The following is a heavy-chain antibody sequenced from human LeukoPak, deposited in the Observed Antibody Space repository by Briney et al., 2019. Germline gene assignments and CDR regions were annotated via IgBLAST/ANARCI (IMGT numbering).Heavy chain of an antibody. CDR1: GYDFTTNY. CDR2: INPSVGST. Sequence: ASVKVSCKASGYDFTTNYIHWVRQAPGQGLXXXXXINPSVGSTTYGQRFQGRVTMTRDTSTTTVYMDLSSLTSEDTAIYYCAKGYCTGASCYVLDSWGQGTLVTVSS. CDR3: AKGYCTGASCYVLDS. D-gene: IGHD2-15*01. J-gene: IGHJ4*02. V-gene: IGHV1-46*01.